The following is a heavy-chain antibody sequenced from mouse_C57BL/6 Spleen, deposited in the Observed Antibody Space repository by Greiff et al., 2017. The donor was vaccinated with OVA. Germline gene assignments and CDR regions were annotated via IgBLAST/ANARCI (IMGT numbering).Heavy chain of an antibody. V-gene: IGHV1-69*01. J-gene: IGHJ2*01. CDR1: GYTFTSYW. Sequence: QVQLQQSGAELVMPGASVKLSCKASGYTFTSYWMHWVKQRPGQGLEWIGEIDPSDSYTNYNQKFKGKSTLTVDKSSSTAYMRLSSLTSEDSAVYYCARRGPKNSSSFDDWGQGTTLTVSS. D-gene: IGHD1-1*01. CDR3: ARRGPKNSSSFDD. CDR2: IDPSDSYT.